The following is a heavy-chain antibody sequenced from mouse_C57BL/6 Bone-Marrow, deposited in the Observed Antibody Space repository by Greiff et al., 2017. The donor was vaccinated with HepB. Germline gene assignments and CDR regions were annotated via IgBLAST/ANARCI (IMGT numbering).Heavy chain of an antibody. J-gene: IGHJ4*01. V-gene: IGHV2-2*01. D-gene: IGHD2-12*01. Sequence: VQLQQSGPGLVQPSQSLSITCTVSGFSLTSYGVHWVRQSPGKGLEWLGVIWSGGSTDYNAAFISRLSISKDNSKSHVFFKMNSLQADDTAIYYCAAAYYRGYYAMDYWGQGTSVTVSS. CDR3: AAAYYRGYYAMDY. CDR2: IWSGGST. CDR1: GFSLTSYG.